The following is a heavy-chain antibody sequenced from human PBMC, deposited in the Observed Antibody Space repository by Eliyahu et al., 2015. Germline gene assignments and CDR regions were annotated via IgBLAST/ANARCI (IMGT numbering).Heavy chain of an antibody. Sequence: QVQLQESGPGLVKPSETLSLPCTVSGGXISXYYWXWXRQPPGKGLEWIGXIYYSGSTNYNPSLKSRVTISVDTSKNQFSLKLSSVTAADTAVYYCARHFASGSILHYYYYGMDVWGQGTTVTVSS. J-gene: IGHJ6*02. V-gene: IGHV4-59*08. D-gene: IGHD3-3*01. CDR1: GGXISXYY. CDR2: IYYSGST. CDR3: ARHFASGSILHYYYYGMDV.